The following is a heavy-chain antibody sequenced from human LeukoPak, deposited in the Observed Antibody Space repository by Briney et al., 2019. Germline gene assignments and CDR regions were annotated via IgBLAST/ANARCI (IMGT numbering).Heavy chain of an antibody. CDR1: GYTFTSYG. D-gene: IGHD3-22*01. V-gene: IGHV1-18*01. Sequence: GASVKVSCKASGYTFTSYGISWVRQAPGQGLEWMGWNSAYNGNTNYAQKLQGRVTMTTDTSTSTAYMELRSLRSDDTAVYYCATGSYYYDSSGYSIDYWGQGTLVTVSS. CDR2: NSAYNGNT. CDR3: ATGSYYYDSSGYSIDY. J-gene: IGHJ4*02.